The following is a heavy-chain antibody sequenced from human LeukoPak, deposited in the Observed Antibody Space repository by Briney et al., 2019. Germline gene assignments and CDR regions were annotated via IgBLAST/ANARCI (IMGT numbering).Heavy chain of an antibody. J-gene: IGHJ4*02. CDR2: IIPIFGTA. V-gene: IGHV1-69*05. CDR1: GGTYSSYA. D-gene: IGHD3-10*01. Sequence: SVKVSCKDSGGTYSSYAISWLRQAPGQGLEWMGGIIPIFGTANYAQKFQGRVTITRDESTSTAYMELSSLRSEDTAVYYCARGSPNYCGSGSYFYWGQGTLVTVSS. CDR3: ARGSPNYCGSGSYFY.